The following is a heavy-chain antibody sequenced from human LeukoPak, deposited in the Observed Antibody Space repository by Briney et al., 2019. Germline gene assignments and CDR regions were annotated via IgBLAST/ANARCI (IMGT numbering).Heavy chain of an antibody. CDR2: IYYRGST. CDR1: GGSISSYY. CDR3: ARSRGDSTGWHTFDY. D-gene: IGHD6-19*01. V-gene: IGHV4-59*08. Sequence: SETLSLTCTVSGGSISSYYWGWIRQPPGKGLEWIGYIYYRGSTNYNPSLKSRVTISLDTSNNQFSLKLTSVTAADTAVYYCARSRGDSTGWHTFDYWGQGTLVTVSS. J-gene: IGHJ4*02.